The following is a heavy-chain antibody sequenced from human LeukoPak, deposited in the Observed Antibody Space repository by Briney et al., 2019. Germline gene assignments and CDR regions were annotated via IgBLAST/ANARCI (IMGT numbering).Heavy chain of an antibody. D-gene: IGHD5-12*01. CDR3: ARVKRGYSGYDGGMRFDY. J-gene: IGHJ4*02. CDR1: GASISSGDYY. V-gene: IGHV4-30-4*01. CDR2: IYYSGST. Sequence: SQTLSLTCTGSGASISSGDYYWSWNRQPPGKGLEWIGYIYYSGSTYYNPSLKSRVTISVDTSKNQFSLKLSSVTAADTAVYYCARVKRGYSGYDGGMRFDYWGQGTLVTVSS.